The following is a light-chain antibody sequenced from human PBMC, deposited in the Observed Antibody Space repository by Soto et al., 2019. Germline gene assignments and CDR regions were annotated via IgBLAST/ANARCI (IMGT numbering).Light chain of an antibody. J-gene: IGLJ3*02. CDR3: ATWDDSLNGWV. CDR1: SSNIGSES. Sequence: QAVVTQPPSASGTPGQRVTISCSGSSSNIGSESVNWYQQVPGTAPKLLIYNKDQRPSGVPDRFSGSKSGTSASLAISGLQSEDEADYYCATWDDSLNGWVFGGGTKVTVL. CDR2: NKD. V-gene: IGLV1-44*01.